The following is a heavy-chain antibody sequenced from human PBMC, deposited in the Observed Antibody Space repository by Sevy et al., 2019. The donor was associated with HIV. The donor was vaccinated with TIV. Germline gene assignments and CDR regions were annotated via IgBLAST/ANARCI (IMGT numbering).Heavy chain of an antibody. D-gene: IGHD3-3*01. CDR1: GFTFSSYS. Sequence: GGSLRLSCAASGFTFSSYSMNWVRQAPGKGLEWVSSISSSSSYIYYADSVKGRFTISRDNAKNSLYLQMNSLRAEETAVYYCARGERYDFWSCYYSSSHPGYFDYWGQGTLVTVSS. CDR3: ARGERYDFWSCYYSSSHPGYFDY. V-gene: IGHV3-21*01. J-gene: IGHJ4*02. CDR2: ISSSSSYI.